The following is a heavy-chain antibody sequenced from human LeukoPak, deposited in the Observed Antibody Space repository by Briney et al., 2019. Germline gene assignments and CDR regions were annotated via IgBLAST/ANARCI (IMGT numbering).Heavy chain of an antibody. CDR2: INTNTGNP. CDR1: GYTFTNYA. CDR3: ARERRTSSPGEQQLVRAFDI. J-gene: IGHJ3*02. D-gene: IGHD6-13*01. V-gene: IGHV7-4-1*02. Sequence: ASVKVSCKASGYTFTNYAMNWVRQAPGQGLEWMGWINTNTGNPTYAQGFTGRFVFSLDTSVSTAYLQISSLKAEDTAMYYCARERRTSSPGEQQLVRAFDIWGQGTMVTVSS.